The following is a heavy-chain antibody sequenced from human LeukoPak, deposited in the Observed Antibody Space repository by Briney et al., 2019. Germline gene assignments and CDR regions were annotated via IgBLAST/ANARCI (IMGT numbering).Heavy chain of an antibody. CDR3: ARGNLEITASTYSSSWYGWNYYYYYYMDV. Sequence: ASVKVSCKASGGTFSSYAISWVRQAPGQGLEWMGGIIPIFGTANYAQKFQGRVTITADESTSTAYMELSSLRSEDTAVYYCARGNLEITASTYSSSWYGWNYYYYYYMDVWGKGTTVTISS. J-gene: IGHJ6*03. CDR2: IIPIFGTA. V-gene: IGHV1-69*13. CDR1: GGTFSSYA. D-gene: IGHD6-13*01.